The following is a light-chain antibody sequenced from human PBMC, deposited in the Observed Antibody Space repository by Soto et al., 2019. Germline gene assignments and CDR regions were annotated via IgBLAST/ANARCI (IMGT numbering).Light chain of an antibody. CDR1: WSISNY. CDR3: QQSYSVPR. CDR2: AGS. V-gene: IGKV1-39*01. Sequence: EIQMTQSPSSLSASVGYRVTITCRASWSISNYLNWYQQKSGKAPRLLIYAGSSLKPGVPSRFSGTGTGREFTLTITSLQPEDSATYYCQQSYSVPRFGHGTRVDLK. J-gene: IGKJ1*01.